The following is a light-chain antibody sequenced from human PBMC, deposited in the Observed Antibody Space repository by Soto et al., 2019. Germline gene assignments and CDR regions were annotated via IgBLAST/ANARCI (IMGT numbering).Light chain of an antibody. CDR2: EVS. Sequence: QSDLTQPASVSGSPGQSITLSCTGTSSDVGGYNYVSWYQQHPGKAPKLMIYEVSNRPSGVSNRFSGSKSGNTASLTISGLQAEDEADYYCSSYTSSSTSLYVFGTGTQLTVL. CDR3: SSYTSSSTSLYV. CDR1: SSDVGGYNY. J-gene: IGLJ1*01. V-gene: IGLV2-14*01.